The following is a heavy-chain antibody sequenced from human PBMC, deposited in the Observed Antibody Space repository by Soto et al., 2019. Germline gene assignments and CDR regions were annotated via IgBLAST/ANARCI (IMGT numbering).Heavy chain of an antibody. CDR1: GGSFSGYY. J-gene: IGHJ6*02. CDR3: ARGRVVAAKIRGYYGMDV. CDR2: INHSGST. D-gene: IGHD6-13*01. V-gene: IGHV4-34*01. Sequence: AVYGGSFSGYYWSWIRQPPGKGLEWIGEINHSGSTNYNPSLKSRVTISVDTSKNQFSLKLSSVTAADTAVYYCARGRVVAAKIRGYYGMDVWGQGTTVTVSS.